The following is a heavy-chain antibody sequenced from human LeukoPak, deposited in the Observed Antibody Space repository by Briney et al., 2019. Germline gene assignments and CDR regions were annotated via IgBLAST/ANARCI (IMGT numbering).Heavy chain of an antibody. J-gene: IGHJ3*02. CDR1: GFTFSSYE. CDR2: ISSPGNTI. CDR3: ARDRDPGYNDSSGYRRVNAFDI. D-gene: IGHD3-22*01. Sequence: GGSLRLSCAASGFTFSSYEMNWVRQAPGKGLEWVSYISSPGNTIYYADSVKGRFTISRDNSKNSLYLQMNSLRAEDTAVYYCARDRDPGYNDSSGYRRVNAFDIWGQGTMVTVSS. V-gene: IGHV3-48*03.